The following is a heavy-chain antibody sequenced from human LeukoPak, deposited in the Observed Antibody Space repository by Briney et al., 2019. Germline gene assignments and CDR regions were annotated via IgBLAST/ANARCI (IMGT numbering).Heavy chain of an antibody. D-gene: IGHD4-17*01. CDR2: INHSGST. CDR3: ARGGRNGDTIPHYFDY. J-gene: IGHJ4*02. Sequence: SETLSLTCAVYGGSFSGYYWSWIRQPPGKGLEWIGEINHSGSTNYNPSLKSRVTISVDTSKNQFSLKLSSVTAADTAVYYCARGGRNGDTIPHYFDYWGQGTLVTVSS. CDR1: GGSFSGYY. V-gene: IGHV4-34*01.